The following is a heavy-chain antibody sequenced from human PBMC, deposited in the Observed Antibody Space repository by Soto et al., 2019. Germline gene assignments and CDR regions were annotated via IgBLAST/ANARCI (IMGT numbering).Heavy chain of an antibody. D-gene: IGHD3-22*01. CDR2: INPNSGGT. CDR1: GYTFTGYY. CDR3: AREGYYDSSGYNDAFDI. V-gene: IGHV1-2*02. Sequence: ASVKVSCKASGYTFTGYYMHWVRQAPGQGLEWMGWINPNSGGTNYAQKFQGRVTMTRDTSISTAYMELSRLRSDDTAVYYCAREGYYDSSGYNDAFDIWGQGTMVTVSS. J-gene: IGHJ3*02.